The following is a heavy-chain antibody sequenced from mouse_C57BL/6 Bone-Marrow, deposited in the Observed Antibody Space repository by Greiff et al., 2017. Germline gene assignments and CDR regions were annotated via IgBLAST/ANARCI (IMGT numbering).Heavy chain of an antibody. V-gene: IGHV1-82*01. CDR2: IYPGDGDT. D-gene: IGHD3-2*02. J-gene: IGHJ4*01. CDR1: GYAFSSSC. CDR3: ARWDNSGDYYAMDY. Sequence: QVQLQQSGPELVKPGASVKISCKASGYAFSSSCMNWVKQRPGKGLEWIGRIYPGDGDTNYNGKFKGKATLTADKSSSTAYMLLSSLTSVDSAVYFFARWDNSGDYYAMDYWGQGTSVTVSS.